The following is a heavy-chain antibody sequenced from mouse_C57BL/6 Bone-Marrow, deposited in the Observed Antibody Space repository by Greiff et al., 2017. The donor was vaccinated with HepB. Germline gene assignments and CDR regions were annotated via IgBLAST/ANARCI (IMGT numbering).Heavy chain of an antibody. V-gene: IGHV1-69*01. Sequence: QVQLQQPGAELVLPGASVKLSCKASGYSFTSYCMPWVKQSPGQGLMWIVELDPSDSYTNYNQKFKGKSTLMVDKSSSTAYMQLSSLTSEDSAVYYRASEGYGDCFAYWGQGTLVTVSA. CDR3: ASEGYGDCFAY. D-gene: IGHD2-3*01. CDR1: GYSFTSYC. J-gene: IGHJ3*01. CDR2: LDPSDSYT.